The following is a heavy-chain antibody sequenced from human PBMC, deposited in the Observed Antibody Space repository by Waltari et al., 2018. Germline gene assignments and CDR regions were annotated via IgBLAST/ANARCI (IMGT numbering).Heavy chain of an antibody. CDR2: MYGGGNS. Sequence: EVQLLESGGGLVQPGGSLRLSCAASGFTFSRYAMSWVRQAPGKGLEWVAVMYGGGNSFYADSVRGRFTISRDHSKNTLYLQMNSLRVEDTAVYYCVTSPGGWFYFDDWGQGALVTVSS. D-gene: IGHD6-19*01. J-gene: IGHJ4*02. CDR3: VTSPGGWFYFDD. CDR1: GFTFSRYA. V-gene: IGHV3-23*01.